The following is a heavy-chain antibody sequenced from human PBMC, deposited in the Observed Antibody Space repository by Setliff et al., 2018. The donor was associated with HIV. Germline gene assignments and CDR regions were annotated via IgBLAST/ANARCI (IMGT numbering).Heavy chain of an antibody. CDR2: IGSSSSTI. Sequence: GGSLRLSCAASGFTFSSYSMNWVRQAPGKGLEWISYIGSSSSTIYYADSVKGRFTISRDNAKNSLYLQMNSLRAEDTAVYYCARTPHYYDYAWGSYGAPLYYFDHWGQGTLVTV. D-gene: IGHD3-16*01. V-gene: IGHV3-48*01. CDR3: ARTPHYYDYAWGSYGAPLYYFDH. CDR1: GFTFSSYS. J-gene: IGHJ4*02.